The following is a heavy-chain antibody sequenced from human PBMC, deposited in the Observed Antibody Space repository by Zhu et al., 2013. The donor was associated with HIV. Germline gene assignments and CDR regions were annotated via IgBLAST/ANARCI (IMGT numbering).Heavy chain of an antibody. CDR1: EYTFTDYY. CDR2: INPYNGAT. CDR3: ARRTVMSPYGFDI. D-gene: IGHD3-16*01. V-gene: IGHV1-2*02. Sequence: QVQLVQSGAEVKKPGASVKVSCRASEYTFTDYYIHWVRQAPGQGPEWMGWINPYNGATSSAQNFRGRVTMTRDTSLSTAYMELTSLTSDDTGVYYCARRTVMSPYGFDIWGQGTVVIVSS. J-gene: IGHJ3*02.